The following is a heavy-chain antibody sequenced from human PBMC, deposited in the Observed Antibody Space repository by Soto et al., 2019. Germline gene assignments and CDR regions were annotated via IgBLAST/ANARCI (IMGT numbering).Heavy chain of an antibody. V-gene: IGHV1-69*13. CDR3: ARVLRFLEWSYYYGMDV. D-gene: IGHD3-3*01. CDR2: IIPIFGTA. J-gene: IGHJ6*02. Sequence: SVKVSCKASGGTFSSYAISWVRQAPGQGLEWMGGIIPIFGTANYAQKFQGRVTITADESTSTAYMELSSLRSEDTAVYYCARVLRFLEWSYYYGMDVWGQGTTVTVSS. CDR1: GGTFSSYA.